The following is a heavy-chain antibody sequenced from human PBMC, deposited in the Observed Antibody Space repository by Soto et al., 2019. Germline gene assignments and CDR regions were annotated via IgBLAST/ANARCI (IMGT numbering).Heavy chain of an antibody. Sequence: PGGSLRLSCAASGFTVSSNYMSWVRHAPGKGLEWGSVIYSGGSTYYADSVKGRFTISRDNSKNTLYLQMNSLRAAHTAVYYCAREARERHDAFDIWGQGTMVTGSS. CDR2: IYSGGST. CDR3: AREARERHDAFDI. D-gene: IGHD1-26*01. J-gene: IGHJ3*02. CDR1: GFTVSSNY. V-gene: IGHV3-53*01.